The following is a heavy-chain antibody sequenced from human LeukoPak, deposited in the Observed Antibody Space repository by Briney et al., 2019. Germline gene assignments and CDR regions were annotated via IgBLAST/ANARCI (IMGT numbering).Heavy chain of an antibody. J-gene: IGHJ4*02. Sequence: SETLSLTCTVSGGAISGYYWSWIRQPPGKGLEWIGYIYYTGSTNYNPSLKSRVTISLDTSKNQFSLKLSSVTAADTAVYYCARDRYFDYWGQGTLVTVSS. CDR1: GGAISGYY. CDR2: IYYTGST. CDR3: ARDRYFDY. V-gene: IGHV4-59*01.